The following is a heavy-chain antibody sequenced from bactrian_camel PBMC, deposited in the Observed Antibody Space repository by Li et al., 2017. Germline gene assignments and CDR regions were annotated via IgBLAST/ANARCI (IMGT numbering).Heavy chain of an antibody. CDR2: IDRDGKA. V-gene: IGHV3S53*01. D-gene: IGHD4*01. Sequence: HVQLVESGGGSVQAGGSLRLSCVAPGYIDANYCMGWFRQAPGKQREGVAGIDRDGKATYADSVKGRFAISLDNAKSTVDLEMNSLKPEDTGIYYCAARTRGPYPPCRATAADFGTWGLGTQVTVS. CDR3: AARTRGPYPPCRATAADFGT. J-gene: IGHJ6*01. CDR1: GYIDANYC.